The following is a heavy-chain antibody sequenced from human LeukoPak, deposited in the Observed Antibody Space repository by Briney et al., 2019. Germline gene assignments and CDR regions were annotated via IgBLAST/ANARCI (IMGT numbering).Heavy chain of an antibody. D-gene: IGHD3-16*01. J-gene: IGHJ4*01. CDR1: GFTFSDYY. V-gene: IGHV3-11*01. Sequence: PGGSLRLSCAASGFTFSDYYMSWIRQAPGKGLEWVSYISSSGTTIYYADSVKGRFTISRDNAKNSLYLQMNSLRAEDTAVYYCARDSRIMITFGYDYWGHGTLVTVSS. CDR3: ARDSRIMITFGYDY. CDR2: ISSSGTTI.